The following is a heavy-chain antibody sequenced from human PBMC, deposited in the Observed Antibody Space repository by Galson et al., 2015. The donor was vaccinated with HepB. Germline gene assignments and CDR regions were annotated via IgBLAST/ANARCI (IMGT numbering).Heavy chain of an antibody. CDR2: IWYDGSNK. D-gene: IGHD6-19*01. Sequence: SLRLSCAASGFTFSSYGMHWVRQAPGKGLEWVAVIWYDGSNKYYADSVKGRFTISRDNSKNTLYLQMNSLRAEDTAVYYCARDGIAVAYYYYYGMDVWGQGTTVTVSS. J-gene: IGHJ6*02. CDR3: ARDGIAVAYYYYYGMDV. V-gene: IGHV3-33*01. CDR1: GFTFSSYG.